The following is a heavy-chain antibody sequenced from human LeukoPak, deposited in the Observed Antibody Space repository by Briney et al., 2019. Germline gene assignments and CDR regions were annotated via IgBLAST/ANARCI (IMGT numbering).Heavy chain of an antibody. J-gene: IGHJ4*02. CDR1: GYTFTGYY. V-gene: IGHV1-2*02. Sequence: GASVKVSCKASGYTFTGYYMHWVRQAPGQGLEWMGWINPNSGGTNYAQKFQGRVTMTRDTSISTAYMELRRLRSDDTAVYYCAILPDCSSTSCYTVDYWGQGTLVTVSS. D-gene: IGHD2-2*02. CDR2: INPNSGGT. CDR3: AILPDCSSTSCYTVDY.